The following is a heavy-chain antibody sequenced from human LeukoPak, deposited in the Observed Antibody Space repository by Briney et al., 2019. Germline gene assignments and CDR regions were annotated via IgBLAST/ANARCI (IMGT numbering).Heavy chain of an antibody. Sequence: GGSLRLSCAASGFTLSNYWMHWVRQAPGKGPVWVSRINPDGSRIDYAESVRGRFTISRDSAKNTLYLQMNSLRAEDTAVYYCSRDLVGADDYRGQGTLVTVSS. D-gene: IGHD1-26*01. J-gene: IGHJ4*02. CDR3: SRDLVGADDY. V-gene: IGHV3-74*01. CDR1: GFTLSNYW. CDR2: INPDGSRI.